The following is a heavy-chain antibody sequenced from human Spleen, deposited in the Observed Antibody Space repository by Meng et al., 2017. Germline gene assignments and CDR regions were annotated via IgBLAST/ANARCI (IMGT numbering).Heavy chain of an antibody. CDR2: IYYTGST. Sequence: QLQQPGPGLVNPSGTLSLSCTGSGGSVRSNSFYWSWIRQPPGKGLEWIGYIYYTGSTNYNPSLTSRVTISLDTSYNQFSLKLNSVTAADTATYYCARAIRFGDLSHFDRWGQGTLVTVSS. CDR1: GGSVRSNSFY. D-gene: IGHD3-10*01. V-gene: IGHV4-61*01. J-gene: IGHJ4*02. CDR3: ARAIRFGDLSHFDR.